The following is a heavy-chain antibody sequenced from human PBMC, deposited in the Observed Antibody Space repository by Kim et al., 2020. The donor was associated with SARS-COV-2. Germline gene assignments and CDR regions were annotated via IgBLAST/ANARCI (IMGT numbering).Heavy chain of an antibody. V-gene: IGHV1-3*01. J-gene: IGHJ6*02. CDR3: ARDRTLRYFDWHYYYYGMDV. Sequence: ASVKVSCKASGYTFTSYAMHWVRQAPGQRLEWMGWINAGNGNTKYSQKFQGRVTITRDTSASTAYMELSSLRSEDTAVYYCARDRTLRYFDWHYYYYGMDVWGQGTTVTVSS. CDR1: GYTFTSYA. CDR2: INAGNGNT. D-gene: IGHD3-9*01.